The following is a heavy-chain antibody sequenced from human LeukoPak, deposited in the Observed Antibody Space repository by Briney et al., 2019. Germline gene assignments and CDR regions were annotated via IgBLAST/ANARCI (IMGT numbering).Heavy chain of an antibody. CDR1: GYTFTSYG. Sequence: ASVKVSCKASGYTFTSYGISWVRQAPGQGLEWMGWISAYNGNTNYAQKLQGRVTMTTDTSTSTAYMELRSLRSDDTAVYYCAREATYYDFWSGYYVQGDFDYWGQGTLVTVSS. CDR2: ISAYNGNT. V-gene: IGHV1-18*01. J-gene: IGHJ4*02. D-gene: IGHD3-3*01. CDR3: AREATYYDFWSGYYVQGDFDY.